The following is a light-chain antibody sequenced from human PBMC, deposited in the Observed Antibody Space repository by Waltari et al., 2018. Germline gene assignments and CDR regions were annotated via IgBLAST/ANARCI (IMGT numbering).Light chain of an antibody. V-gene: IGLV3-1*01. J-gene: IGLJ2*01. CDR1: NLGNQY. CDR3: QAWDTTTVV. CDR2: YDS. Sequence: SYELTPPPPVSVSPGQTASITCSGDNLGNQYASWYQQKPGQSPVLVIYYDSKRPSGIPERFSGSNSGNTATLTISGTQAMDEADYYCQAWDTTTVVFGGGTKVTVL.